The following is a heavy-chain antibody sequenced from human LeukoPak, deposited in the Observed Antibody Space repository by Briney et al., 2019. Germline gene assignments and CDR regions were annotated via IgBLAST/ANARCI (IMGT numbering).Heavy chain of an antibody. Sequence: HGESLKISCKISGYILTRNWIGWVRQVPGKGLEWMGLAYPGDSGAKYSPSFQGQVTFSVDKSISTAYLQFTGLKASDTAIYYCTRFGYTSSLDYRGQGTLVTVSS. CDR2: AYPGDSGA. CDR1: GYILTRNW. CDR3: TRFGYTSSLDY. V-gene: IGHV5-51*01. D-gene: IGHD6-13*01. J-gene: IGHJ4*02.